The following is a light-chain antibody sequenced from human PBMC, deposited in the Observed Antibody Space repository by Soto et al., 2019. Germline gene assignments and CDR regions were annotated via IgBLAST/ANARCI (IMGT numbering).Light chain of an antibody. CDR1: TGVVTSGHS. CDR2: GTD. J-gene: IGLJ2*01. V-gene: IGLV7-43*01. CDR3: LLSYGGVVI. Sequence: QTVVTQEPSLTVSPGGTVTLTCASSTGVVTSGHSANWLQQKPGQAPRALIFGTDTKHSWTPARFSGSLLGSKAALTLSGVQHEDEADYYCLLSYGGVVIFGGGTKLTVL.